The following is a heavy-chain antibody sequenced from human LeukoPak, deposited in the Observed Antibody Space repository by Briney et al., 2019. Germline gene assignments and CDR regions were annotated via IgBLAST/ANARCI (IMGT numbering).Heavy chain of an antibody. J-gene: IGHJ3*02. D-gene: IGHD3-22*01. CDR1: GFTFSSYA. CDR3: AKGAPYYYDSCGYGGGGFDS. CDR2: ISGRGDNK. V-gene: IGHV3-23*01. Sequence: GGSLRLSCAASGFTFSSYAMSWVRQAPGKELEWVSTISGRGDNKYYADSVKGRFTISRDTSKNTLYLQMNSLRAEDTAGHYCAKGAPYYYDSCGYGGGGFDSWGQRKMVTVSS.